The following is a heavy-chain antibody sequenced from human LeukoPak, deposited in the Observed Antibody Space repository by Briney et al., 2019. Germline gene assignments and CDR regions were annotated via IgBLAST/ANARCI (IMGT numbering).Heavy chain of an antibody. J-gene: IGHJ5*02. V-gene: IGHV1-18*01. CDR2: ISAYNGNT. Sequence: ASVKVSCKASGYTFTSYGISWVRQAPGQGLEWMGWISAYNGNTNYAQKLQGRVTMTTDTSTSTAYMELRSLRSDDTAVYYCARAVYAAMRQLVRKGWFDPWGQGTLVTVSS. CDR3: ARAVYAAMRQLVRKGWFDP. CDR1: GYTFTSYG. D-gene: IGHD6-6*01.